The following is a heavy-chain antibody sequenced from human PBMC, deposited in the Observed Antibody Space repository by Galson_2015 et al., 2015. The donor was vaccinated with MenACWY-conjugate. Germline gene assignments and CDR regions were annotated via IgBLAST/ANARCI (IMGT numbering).Heavy chain of an antibody. V-gene: IGHV3-11*05. CDR3: AREAGYPDFGDYVGAFDI. Sequence: SLRLSCAASGFTFSDYYMSWIRQAPGKGLEWVSYMSSSSTYTKYADSVKGRFTISRDNAKNSLYLQMDSLRAEDTAVYYCAREAGYPDFGDYVGAFDIWGQGTMVTVSS. J-gene: IGHJ3*02. D-gene: IGHD4-17*01. CDR1: GFTFSDYY. CDR2: MSSSSTYT.